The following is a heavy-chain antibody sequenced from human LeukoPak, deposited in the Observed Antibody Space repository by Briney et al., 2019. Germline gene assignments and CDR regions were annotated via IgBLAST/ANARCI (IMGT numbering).Heavy chain of an antibody. Sequence: GGSLRLSCAASGFTFSNYWMTWVRQVPGKGLEWVANIEQNGSEKYYVDSVKGRFTISRDNAKNSLYLQMNSLRAEEMAVYYCARGRGNDYWGQGTLVTVSS. CDR3: ARGRGNDY. CDR1: GFTFSNYW. D-gene: IGHD1-1*01. V-gene: IGHV3-7*04. J-gene: IGHJ4*02. CDR2: IEQNGSEK.